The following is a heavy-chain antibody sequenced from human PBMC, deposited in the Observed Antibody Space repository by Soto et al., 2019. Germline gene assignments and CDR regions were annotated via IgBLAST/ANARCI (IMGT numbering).Heavy chain of an antibody. D-gene: IGHD4-4*01. CDR3: AREGLQQENDY. CDR2: ISSSGSTI. J-gene: IGHJ4*02. V-gene: IGHV3-48*03. Sequence: GGSLRLSCAASGFTFSSYEMNWVRQAPGKGLEWVSYISSSGSTIYYADSVKGRFTISRDNAKNSLYLQMNSLRAEDTAVYYCAREGLQQENDYLGQGTLVTVSS. CDR1: GFTFSSYE.